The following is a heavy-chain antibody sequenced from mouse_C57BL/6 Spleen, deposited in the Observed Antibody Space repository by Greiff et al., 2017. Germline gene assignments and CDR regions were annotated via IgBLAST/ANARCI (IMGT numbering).Heavy chain of an antibody. CDR2: ISSGSSTI. V-gene: IGHV5-17*01. CDR3: ARDGSDAMDY. CDR1: GFTFSDYG. Sequence: DVKLVESGGGLVKPGGSLKLSCAASGFTFSDYGMHWVRQAPEKGLEWVAYISSGSSTIYYADTVKGRFTISRDNAKNTLFLQMTSLRSEDTAMYYCARDGSDAMDYWGQGTSVTVSS. J-gene: IGHJ4*01. D-gene: IGHD1-1*01.